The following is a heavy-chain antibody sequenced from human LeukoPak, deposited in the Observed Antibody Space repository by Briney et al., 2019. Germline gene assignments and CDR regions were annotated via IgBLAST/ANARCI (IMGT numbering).Heavy chain of an antibody. J-gene: IGHJ4*02. D-gene: IGHD2-2*02. CDR1: GFTFSTYA. Sequence: GGSLRLSCVVSGFTFSTYAMTWVRQAPGKGLEWVSGISISGGTTYYADSVEGRFTISRDNSKNTLYLQMNSLRAEDTAVYYCAKEEIPNDYWGQGTLVTVSS. CDR3: AKEEIPNDY. V-gene: IGHV3-23*01. CDR2: ISISGGTT.